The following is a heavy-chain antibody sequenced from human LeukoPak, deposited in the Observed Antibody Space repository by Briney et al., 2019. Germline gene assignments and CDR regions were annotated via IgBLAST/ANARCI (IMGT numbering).Heavy chain of an antibody. CDR2: INHSGST. CDR1: GGSFSGYY. Sequence: SETLSLTCAVYGGSFSGYYWSWIRQPPGKGLEWIGEINHSGSTNYNPSLKSRVTISVDTSKNQFSLKLSSVTAADTAVYYCARVIWFGGKLDPWGQGTLVTVSS. J-gene: IGHJ5*02. CDR3: ARVIWFGGKLDP. V-gene: IGHV4-34*01. D-gene: IGHD3-10*01.